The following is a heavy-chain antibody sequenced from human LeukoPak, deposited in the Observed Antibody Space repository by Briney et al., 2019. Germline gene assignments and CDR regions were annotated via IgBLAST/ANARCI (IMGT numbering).Heavy chain of an antibody. CDR3: AKKGSIFGVVRGYYFDY. V-gene: IGHV3-21*01. Sequence: PGGSLRLSCAASGFTFSSYSMNWVRQAPGKGLEWVSSISSSSSYIYYADSVKGRFTISRDNAKNSLYLQMNSLRAEDTAVYYCAKKGSIFGVVRGYYFDYWGQGTLVTVSS. CDR1: GFTFSSYS. D-gene: IGHD3-3*01. CDR2: ISSSSSYI. J-gene: IGHJ4*02.